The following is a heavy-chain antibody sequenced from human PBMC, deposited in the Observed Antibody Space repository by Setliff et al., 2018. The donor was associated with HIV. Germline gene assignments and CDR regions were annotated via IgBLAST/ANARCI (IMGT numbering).Heavy chain of an antibody. CDR2: INPSSGST. J-gene: IGHJ3*02. CDR3: ASKGGSENYPDSDAFDI. Sequence: ASVKVSCKASGYTFTSYYMHWVRQAPGQGLEWMGIINPSSGSTTYAQKFQGRVTITADESTSTAYMELSSLRSEDTAVYYCASKGGSENYPDSDAFDIWGQGTLVTVSS. CDR1: GYTFTSYY. D-gene: IGHD3-10*01. V-gene: IGHV1-46*01.